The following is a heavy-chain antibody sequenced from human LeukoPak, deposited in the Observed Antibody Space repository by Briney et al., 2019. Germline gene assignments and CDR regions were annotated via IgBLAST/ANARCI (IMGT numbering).Heavy chain of an antibody. D-gene: IGHD6-13*01. V-gene: IGHV4-34*01. Sequence: SETLSLTCAVYGGSFSGYYWSWIRQPPGKGLEWIGEINHSGSTNYNPSLKSRVTISVDTSKNQFSLKLSSVTAADTAVYYCAKGLLRSPAARIGYWGQGTLVTVSS. CDR2: INHSGST. J-gene: IGHJ4*02. CDR1: GGSFSGYY. CDR3: AKGLLRSPAARIGY.